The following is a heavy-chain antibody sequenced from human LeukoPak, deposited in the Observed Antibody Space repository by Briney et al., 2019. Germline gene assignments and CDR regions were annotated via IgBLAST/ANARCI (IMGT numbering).Heavy chain of an antibody. V-gene: IGHV3-48*04. D-gene: IGHD2-21*02. CDR3: ARVTGGGDKRGGYFDY. Sequence: GGSLRLSCAASGFTFSSYSMNWVRQAPGKGLEWVSYISSSSSTIYYADSVKGRFTISRDNAKNSLYLQMNSLRAEDTAVYYCARVTGGGDKRGGYFDYWGQGTLVTVSS. CDR1: GFTFSSYS. CDR2: ISSSSSTI. J-gene: IGHJ4*02.